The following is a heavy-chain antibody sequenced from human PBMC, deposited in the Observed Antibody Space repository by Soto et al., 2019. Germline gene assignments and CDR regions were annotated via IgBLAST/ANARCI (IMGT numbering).Heavy chain of an antibody. Sequence: EVQLLESGGGLVQPGGSLRLSCAAYGFTFSSYAMTWLRQAPGKGLEWVSTISNGGGSTYYTDSVKGRFTISRDDSKNTLYLQMNSLRAEDTAVYYCAKEGCSSTSCYIGTQFDPWGQGTLVTVSS. J-gene: IGHJ5*02. CDR1: GFTFSSYA. V-gene: IGHV3-23*01. D-gene: IGHD2-2*02. CDR2: ISNGGGST. CDR3: AKEGCSSTSCYIGTQFDP.